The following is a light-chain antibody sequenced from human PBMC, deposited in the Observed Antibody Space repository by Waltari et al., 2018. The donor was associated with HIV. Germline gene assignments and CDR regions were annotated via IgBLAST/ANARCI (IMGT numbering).Light chain of an antibody. CDR3: YSTDSSGNHVV. CDR2: EDS. CDR1: ALPKKY. V-gene: IGLV3-10*01. J-gene: IGLJ2*01. Sequence: SYELTQPPSVSVSPGQTARITCPGDALPKKYTYWYQQKSGQAPVLVIYEDSKRPSGIPGGFSGSSSGTMATLTISGAQVEYEADYYCYSTDSSGNHVVFGGGTKLTVL.